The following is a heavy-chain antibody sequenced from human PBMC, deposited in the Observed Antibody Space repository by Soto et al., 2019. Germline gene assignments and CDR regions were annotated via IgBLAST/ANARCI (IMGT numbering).Heavy chain of an antibody. CDR3: ARDGVAAGLYLDN. CDR1: VFVFRSYW. V-gene: IGHV3-7*01. CDR2: INQDGSEK. Sequence: GSLRISCAASVFVFRSYWMSWVRQAPGKGLEWVANINQDGSEKYYVDSVRGRFIISRDNAENSLYLQMNSLRAEDTALYYCARDGVAAGLYLDNWGQGTLVTVSS. J-gene: IGHJ4*02. D-gene: IGHD6-19*01.